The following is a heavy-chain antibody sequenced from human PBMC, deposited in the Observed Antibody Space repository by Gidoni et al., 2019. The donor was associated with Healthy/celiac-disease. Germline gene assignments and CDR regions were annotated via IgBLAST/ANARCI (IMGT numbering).Heavy chain of an antibody. J-gene: IGHJ4*02. D-gene: IGHD3-10*01. V-gene: IGHV3-66*01. CDR2: IYSGGST. CDR3: ATPYGSGSAFDY. Sequence: AASGFTVSSNYMSWVRQAPGKGLEWVSVIYSGGSTYYADSVKGRFTISRDNSKNTLYLQMNSLRAEDTAVYYCATPYGSGSAFDYWGQGTLVTVSS. CDR1: GFTVSSNY.